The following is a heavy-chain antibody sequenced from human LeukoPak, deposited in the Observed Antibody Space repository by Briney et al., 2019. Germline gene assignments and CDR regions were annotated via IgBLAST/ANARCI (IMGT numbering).Heavy chain of an antibody. V-gene: IGHV4-59*01. CDR2: IYYSGST. J-gene: IGHJ4*02. Sequence: SSETLSLTCTVSGGSISSYYWSWIRQPPGKGLEWIGYIYYSGSTNYNPSLKSRVTISVGTSKNQFSLKLSSVTAADTAVYYCASSPYYDFWSGYLPPFDYWGQGTLVTVSS. CDR1: GGSISSYY. D-gene: IGHD3-3*01. CDR3: ASSPYYDFWSGYLPPFDY.